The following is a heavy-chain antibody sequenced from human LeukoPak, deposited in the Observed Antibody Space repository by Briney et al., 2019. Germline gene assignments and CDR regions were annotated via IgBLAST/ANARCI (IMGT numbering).Heavy chain of an antibody. CDR3: ARRVGSSESSYYFDY. CDR2: ISSDGSIT. J-gene: IGHJ4*02. V-gene: IGHV3-74*01. D-gene: IGHD3-22*01. CDR1: GFTFNIYW. Sequence: GGSLRLSCTASGFTFNIYWMHWVRQAPGKGLVWVSLISSDGSITSYADSVKGRFTISRDNAKNTVYLQMNSLRVEDTAVYYCARRVGSSESSYYFDYWGQGTLVTVSS.